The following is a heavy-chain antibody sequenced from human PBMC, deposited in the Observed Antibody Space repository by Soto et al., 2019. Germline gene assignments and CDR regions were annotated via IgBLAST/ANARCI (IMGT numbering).Heavy chain of an antibody. Sequence: SETLSLTCTVSGGSISSSSYYWGWIRQPPGKGLEWIGSIYYSGSTYYNPSLKSRVTISVDTSKNQFSLKLGSVTAADTAVYYCAQTYSSGWYKERGAFDYWGQGTLVTVSS. J-gene: IGHJ4*02. V-gene: IGHV4-39*01. CDR2: IYYSGST. D-gene: IGHD6-19*01. CDR3: AQTYSSGWYKERGAFDY. CDR1: GGSISSSSYY.